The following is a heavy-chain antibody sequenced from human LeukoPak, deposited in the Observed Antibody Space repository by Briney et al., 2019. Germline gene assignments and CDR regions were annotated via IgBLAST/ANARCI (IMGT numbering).Heavy chain of an antibody. CDR3: ARLTTQIMHDAVDM. V-gene: IGHV2-70*11. D-gene: IGHD3-22*01. Sequence: SGPAVVIPRQTLTLTCTFSGSSLSTSGMCVSWIRQPPGKALEWLARIDWDDDKYYTTSLKTRLTISKDTSKNQVVLTMTNMDPVDTATYYCARLTTQIMHDAVDMWGQGTMVIVSS. CDR1: GSSLSTSGMC. J-gene: IGHJ3*02. CDR2: IDWDDDK.